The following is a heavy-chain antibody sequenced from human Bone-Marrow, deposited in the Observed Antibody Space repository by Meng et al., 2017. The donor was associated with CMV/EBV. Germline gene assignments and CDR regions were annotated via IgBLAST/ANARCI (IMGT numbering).Heavy chain of an antibody. J-gene: IGHJ6*02. V-gene: IGHV4-39*01. CDR3: ARGMGSRPRSKLLGSRRTRDLYYGLDV. CDR2: IYYSGST. D-gene: IGHD3-16*01. Sequence: SETLSLTCTVSGGSISSSSTYYWGWIRQPPGKGLEWIGSIYYSGSTYYNPSLKSRVTISVDTSKNQFSLKLSSVTAADTAVYFCARGMGSRPRSKLLGSRRTRDLYYGLDVWGQGTTVTVSS. CDR1: GGSISSSSTYY.